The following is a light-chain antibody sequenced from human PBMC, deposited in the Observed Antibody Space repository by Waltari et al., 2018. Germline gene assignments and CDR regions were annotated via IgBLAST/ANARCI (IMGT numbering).Light chain of an antibody. J-gene: IGLJ2*01. V-gene: IGLV2-11*01. CDR1: SSAIGDYYC. CDR3: YSYAGSHE. CDR2: DVS. Sequence: QSALTQPRSVSGSPGQSVTVSCTGTSSAIGDYYCVSWYQHHPGKAPKLLIYDVSKRPSGVPDRFSASKSGNTASLTISGLQAEDEADYYCYSYAGSHEFGGGTKLTVL.